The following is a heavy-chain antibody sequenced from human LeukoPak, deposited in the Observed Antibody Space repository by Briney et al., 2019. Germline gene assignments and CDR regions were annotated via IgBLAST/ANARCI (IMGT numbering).Heavy chain of an antibody. CDR2: MNPNSGNT. CDR3: AREVIGSGYSFNWFDP. J-gene: IGHJ5*02. D-gene: IGHD5-18*01. V-gene: IGHV1-8*02. CDR1: GYTFTSYG. Sequence: GASVKVSCKASGYTFTSYGISWVRQATGQGLEWMGWMNPNSGNTGYAQKFQGRVTMTRNTSISTAYMELSSLRSEDTAVYYCAREVIGSGYSFNWFDPWGQGTLVTVSS.